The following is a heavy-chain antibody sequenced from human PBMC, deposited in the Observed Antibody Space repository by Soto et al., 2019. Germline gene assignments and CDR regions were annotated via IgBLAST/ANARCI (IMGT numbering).Heavy chain of an antibody. V-gene: IGHV1-18*01. CDR2: VSAYDANT. Sequence: QVQLVQSGAEVKKPGASVKVSCKASGYTFTSYGISWVRQAPGQGLEWMGWVSAYDANTNYAQKLQGRVTMTTDTSTSTAYMELSSLRSDDTAVYYCARDRYYDSSGYYADYWGQGTLVTVSS. CDR1: GYTFTSYG. CDR3: ARDRYYDSSGYYADY. J-gene: IGHJ4*02. D-gene: IGHD3-22*01.